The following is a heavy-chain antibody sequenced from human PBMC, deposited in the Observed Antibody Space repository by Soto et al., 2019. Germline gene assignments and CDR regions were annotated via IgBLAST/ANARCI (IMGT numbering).Heavy chain of an antibody. Sequence: GASVKVSCKASGYTFTSYGINWVRQAPGQGLEWMGWISAYNGNTNYAEKLQGRVTMTTDTSTSTAYMELRSLRSDDTAVYYCARDPLVVVAAYFDYWGQGTPVTVSS. D-gene: IGHD2-15*01. CDR2: ISAYNGNT. CDR3: ARDPLVVVAAYFDY. V-gene: IGHV1-18*01. CDR1: GYTFTSYG. J-gene: IGHJ4*02.